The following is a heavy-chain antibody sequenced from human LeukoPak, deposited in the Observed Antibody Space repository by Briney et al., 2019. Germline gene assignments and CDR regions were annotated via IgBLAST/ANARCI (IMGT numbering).Heavy chain of an antibody. CDR2: ISYDGSNQ. CDR3: AKHEVSYYDSSGYYPFDY. J-gene: IGHJ4*02. CDR1: GFTFSSYG. V-gene: IGHV3-30*18. D-gene: IGHD3-22*01. Sequence: GGSLRLSCAASGFTFSSYGMHWVRQAPGKGLEWVAVISYDGSNQYYADSVKGRFTIFRDNSNNTLYLQMDGLSAEDTAIYYCAKHEVSYYDSSGYYPFDYWGPGTVVTVSS.